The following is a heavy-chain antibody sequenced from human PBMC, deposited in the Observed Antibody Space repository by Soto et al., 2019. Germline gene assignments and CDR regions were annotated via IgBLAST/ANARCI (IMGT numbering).Heavy chain of an antibody. CDR1: GFTFSSYA. D-gene: IGHD6-13*01. CDR3: ATEGPGIAAAGTRFDY. Sequence: GGSLRLSCAASGFTFSSYAMHWVRQAPGKGLEYVSAISSNGGSTYYANSVKGRFTISRDNSKNTLYLQMGSLRAEDMAVYYCATEGPGIAAAGTRFDYWGQGTLVTVSS. V-gene: IGHV3-64*01. CDR2: ISSNGGST. J-gene: IGHJ4*02.